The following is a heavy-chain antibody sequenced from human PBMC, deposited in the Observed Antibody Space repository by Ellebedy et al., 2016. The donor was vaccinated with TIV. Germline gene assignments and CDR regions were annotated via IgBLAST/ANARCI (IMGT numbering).Heavy chain of an antibody. CDR1: GFTFVSYA. CDR2: INVGNANT. J-gene: IGHJ4*02. Sequence: AASVKVSCKASGFTFVSYAIQWLRQAPGQRLEWLGWINVGNANTRYSQKFQGRVTITRDTSASTAYMELTSLTSEDTDIYYCARARGFSYFDFWGQGTLVTVSS. CDR3: ARARGFSYFDF. V-gene: IGHV1-3*01.